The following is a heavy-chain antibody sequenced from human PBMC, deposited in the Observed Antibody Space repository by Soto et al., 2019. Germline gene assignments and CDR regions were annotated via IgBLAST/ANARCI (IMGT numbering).Heavy chain of an antibody. Sequence: SETLSLTCTVSGGSISSSSYYWGWICQPPGKGLEWIGSIYYSGSTYYNPSLKSRVTISVDTSKNQFSLKLSSVTAADTAVYYCASAVYSSSWGIYFDYWGQGTLVTVSS. CDR1: GGSISSSSYY. V-gene: IGHV4-39*07. J-gene: IGHJ4*02. D-gene: IGHD6-13*01. CDR3: ASAVYSSSWGIYFDY. CDR2: IYYSGST.